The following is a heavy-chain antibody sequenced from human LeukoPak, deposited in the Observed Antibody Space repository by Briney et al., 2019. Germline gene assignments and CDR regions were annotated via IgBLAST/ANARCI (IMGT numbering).Heavy chain of an antibody. Sequence: GGSLRLSCAASGFTFSSYSMNWVRQAPGKGLEWVSSISRSSSYIYYADSVKGRFTISRDNAKNSLYLQMNSLRAEDTAVYYCARGDYYYDSSGPDYFDYWGQGTLVTVSS. CDR1: GFTFSSYS. CDR3: ARGDYYYDSSGPDYFDY. J-gene: IGHJ4*02. V-gene: IGHV3-21*01. D-gene: IGHD3-22*01. CDR2: ISRSSSYI.